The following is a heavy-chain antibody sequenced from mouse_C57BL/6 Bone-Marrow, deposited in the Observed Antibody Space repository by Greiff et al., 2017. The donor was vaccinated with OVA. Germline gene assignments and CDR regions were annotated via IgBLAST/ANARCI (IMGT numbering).Heavy chain of an antibody. D-gene: IGHD1-1*01. CDR1: GFNIKDDY. J-gene: IGHJ4*01. CDR2: IDPENGDT. Sequence: VQLQQSGAELVRPGASVKLSCTASGFNIKDDYMHWVKPRPEQGLEWIGWIDPENGDTEYASKFQGKATITVDTSSNTAYLQLSSLTSEDTAVYYCTWYYGSRFYAMDYWGQGTSVTVSS. CDR3: TWYYGSRFYAMDY. V-gene: IGHV14-4*01.